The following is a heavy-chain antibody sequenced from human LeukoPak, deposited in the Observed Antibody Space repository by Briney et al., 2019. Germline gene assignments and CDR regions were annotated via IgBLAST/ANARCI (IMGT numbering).Heavy chain of an antibody. V-gene: IGHV1-2*02. CDR2: INPNSGGT. J-gene: IGHJ4*02. CDR3: ARDLSITMVRAPFY. Sequence: EASVKVSCTASGYTFTVYFMHWVRQAPGQGLEWMGWINPNSGGTNYAQKFQGRVTMTRDTSISTAYMELSRLRSDDTAVYYCARDLSITMVRAPFYWGPGTPVTVSS. D-gene: IGHD3-10*01. CDR1: GYTFTVYF.